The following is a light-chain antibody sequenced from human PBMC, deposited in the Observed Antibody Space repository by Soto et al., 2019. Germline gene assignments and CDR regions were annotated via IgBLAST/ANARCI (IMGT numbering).Light chain of an antibody. CDR2: ASS. J-gene: IGKJ2*01. Sequence: DIQMTQSPSSLSASVGDRVTITCRASQGISDYLAWFQQKPGKVPELLIYASSTLRSGVPSRFSGSGSGKNFTLTISSLQPEDVATYYCQKYNGAPRTFGQGTKLEIK. CDR3: QKYNGAPRT. V-gene: IGKV1-27*01. CDR1: QGISDY.